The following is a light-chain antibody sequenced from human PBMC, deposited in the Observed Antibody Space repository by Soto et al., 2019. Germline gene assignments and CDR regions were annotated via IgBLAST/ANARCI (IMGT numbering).Light chain of an antibody. CDR1: SSDVGGYNY. J-gene: IGLJ2*01. CDR3: SSYTSSSTPLVV. V-gene: IGLV2-14*01. Sequence: QSVLTQPASVSGSPGQSITISCTGTSSDVGGYNYVSWYQQHPGKAPKLMIYDVSNRPSGVSNRFSGSKSGNTASLTISGLQAEDEADYYCSSYTSSSTPLVVFGGGTKLIVL. CDR2: DVS.